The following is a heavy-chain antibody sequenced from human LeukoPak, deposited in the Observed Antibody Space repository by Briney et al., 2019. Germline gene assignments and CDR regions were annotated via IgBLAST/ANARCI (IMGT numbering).Heavy chain of an antibody. V-gene: IGHV4-4*09. CDR1: GVSISSYY. Sequence: SEPLSLPCAVSGVSISSYYWTWIRQPPGKGLEWIGYVSTSGSTNYNPSLTSRVTIAVDASKNQFSLQLSSVTAADTAVYYCARDSVGGTGHDAFDIWGQGTMATVSS. CDR2: VSTSGST. J-gene: IGHJ3*02. D-gene: IGHD1-26*01. CDR3: ARDSVGGTGHDAFDI.